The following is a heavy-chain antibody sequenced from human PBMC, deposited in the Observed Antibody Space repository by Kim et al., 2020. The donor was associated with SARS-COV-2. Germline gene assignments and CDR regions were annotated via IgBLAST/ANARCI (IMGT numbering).Heavy chain of an antibody. Sequence: NDSPALKSRVAMSVDTSKNQFSLKLSSVTAADTAVYYCARTPVAGTELDYWGQGTLVTVSS. J-gene: IGHJ4*02. V-gene: IGHV4-4*07. CDR3: ARTPVAGTELDY. D-gene: IGHD6-19*01.